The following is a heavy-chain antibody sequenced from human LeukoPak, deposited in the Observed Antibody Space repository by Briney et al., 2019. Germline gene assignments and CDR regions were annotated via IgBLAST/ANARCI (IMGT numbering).Heavy chain of an antibody. D-gene: IGHD5-24*01. CDR2: ISSSSSYI. Sequence: GGSLRLSCAASGFTFSSYSMNWVRQAPGKGLEWVSSISSSSSYIYYADSVKGRFTISRDNAKNSLYLQMNSLRAEDTAVYYCATMGGDGYNFIPGAFDIWGQGTMVTVSS. CDR3: ATMGGDGYNFIPGAFDI. CDR1: GFTFSSYS. V-gene: IGHV3-21*01. J-gene: IGHJ3*02.